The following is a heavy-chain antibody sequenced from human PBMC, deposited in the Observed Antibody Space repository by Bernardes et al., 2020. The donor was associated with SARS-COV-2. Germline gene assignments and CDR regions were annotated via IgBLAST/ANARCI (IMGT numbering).Heavy chain of an antibody. D-gene: IGHD3-3*01. CDR2: IYYSGST. Sequence: SETLSLTCTVSGGSISSGGYYWSWIRQHPGKGLEWIGYIYYSGSTYYNPSLKSRVTISVDTSKNQFSLKLSSVTAADTAVYYCARASTPYYDFWSGYSGHHYYYFDYGGHGTLVTGSS. J-gene: IGHJ4*01. CDR3: ARASTPYYDFWSGYSGHHYYYFDY. V-gene: IGHV4-31*03. CDR1: GGSISSGGYY.